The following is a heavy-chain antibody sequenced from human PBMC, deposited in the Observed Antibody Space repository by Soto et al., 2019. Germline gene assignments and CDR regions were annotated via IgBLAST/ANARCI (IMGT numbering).Heavy chain of an antibody. CDR3: ANGTLAGYCSSTSCHANYYYYGMDV. CDR1: GFTFSSYG. J-gene: IGHJ6*02. D-gene: IGHD2-2*01. Sequence: QVQLVESGGGVVQPGRSLRLSCAASGFTFSSYGMHWVRQAPGKGLEWVAVISYDGSNKYYADSVKGRFTISRDNSKNTLYLQMNSLRAEDTAVYYCANGTLAGYCSSTSCHANYYYYGMDVWGQGTTVTVSS. CDR2: ISYDGSNK. V-gene: IGHV3-30*18.